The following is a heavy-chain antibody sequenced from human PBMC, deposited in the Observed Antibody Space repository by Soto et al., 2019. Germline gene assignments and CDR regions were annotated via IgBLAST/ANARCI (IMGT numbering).Heavy chain of an antibody. CDR1: GFTFSSYG. CDR3: AKQAGIGVNWLAS. D-gene: IGHD6-13*01. V-gene: IGHV3-30*18. J-gene: IGHJ5*01. Sequence: GGSLRLSCAASGFTFSSYGIHWVRQAPGKGLEWVAVISYGGNYKDYSESVKGRFSISRDNSRNTLFLHVDNLRVDDTAVYYCAKQAGIGVNWLASWVKGTLVTVSS. CDR2: ISYGGNYK.